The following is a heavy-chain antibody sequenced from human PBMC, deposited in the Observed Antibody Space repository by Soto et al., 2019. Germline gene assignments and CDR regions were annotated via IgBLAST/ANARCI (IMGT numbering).Heavy chain of an antibody. CDR3: ARRSHKTDDSTAMVFFLPDY. V-gene: IGHV3-30-3*01. CDR2: ISYDGSNK. Sequence: GGSLRLSCAASGFTFSSYAMHWVRQAPGKGLEWVAVISYDGSNKYYADSVKGRFTISRDNSKNTLYLQMNSLRAEDTAVYYCARRSHKTDDSTAMVFFLPDYWGQGTLVTVS. CDR1: GFTFSSYA. D-gene: IGHD5-18*01. J-gene: IGHJ4*02.